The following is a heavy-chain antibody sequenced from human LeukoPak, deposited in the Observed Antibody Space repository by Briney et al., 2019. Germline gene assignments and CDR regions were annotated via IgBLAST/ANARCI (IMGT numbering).Heavy chain of an antibody. CDR2: IYYSGST. V-gene: IGHV4-59*01. CDR3: ARRGRMQQLVRYFDY. Sequence: SETLSLTCTVSGGSISSYYWSWIRQPPGKGLEWIGYIYYSGSTNYNPSLKSRVTISVDTSKNQFSLKLSSVTAADTAVYYCARRGRMQQLVRYFDYWGQGTLVTVSS. J-gene: IGHJ4*02. D-gene: IGHD6-13*01. CDR1: GGSISSYY.